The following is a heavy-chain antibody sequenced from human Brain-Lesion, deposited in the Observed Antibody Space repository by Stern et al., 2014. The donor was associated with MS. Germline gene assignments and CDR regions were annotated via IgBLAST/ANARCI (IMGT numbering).Heavy chain of an antibody. D-gene: IGHD2-2*01. V-gene: IGHV4-61*02. CDR2: IFNSGST. CDR3: ARGRVVPGFQYYATDV. Sequence: QMQLVQSGPGLVKPSQTLSLSCTVSGGSISSGGYYWSWIRQPAGKGLEWIGRIFNSGSTSSNPSPKSRVPISIATSKTQFSLRLNPMTAADTAVYYCARGRVVPGFQYYATDVWGQGTTVIVSS. CDR1: GGSISSGGYY. J-gene: IGHJ6*02.